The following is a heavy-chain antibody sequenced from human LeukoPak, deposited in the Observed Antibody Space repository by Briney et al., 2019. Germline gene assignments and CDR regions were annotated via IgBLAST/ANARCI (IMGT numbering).Heavy chain of an antibody. CDR2: LSSSGTTI. CDR1: GFTLSSYE. V-gene: IGHV3-48*03. CDR3: ARVGVVVAATGNLWFDP. D-gene: IGHD2-15*01. J-gene: IGHJ5*02. Sequence: PGWSVAVSCAASGFTLSSYEMNWVRQAPGKGGEGVSYLSSSGTTIYHADSVKGRYTISRDNAKNAMYLQMNSLRAEDTAVYYCARVGVVVAATGNLWFDPWGQGTLVTVSS.